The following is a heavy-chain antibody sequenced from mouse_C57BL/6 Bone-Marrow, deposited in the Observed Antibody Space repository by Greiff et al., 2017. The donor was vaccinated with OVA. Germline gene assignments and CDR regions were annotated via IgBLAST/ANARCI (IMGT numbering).Heavy chain of an antibody. J-gene: IGHJ1*03. Sequence: VMLVESEGGLVQPGSSMKLSCTASGFTFSDYYMAWVRQVPEKGLKWVANINYDGSSTYYLDSLKSRFIISRDNAKNILYLQMSSLKSEDTATYYCARDLWYFDVWGTGTTVTVSS. CDR1: GFTFSDYY. CDR2: INYDGSST. V-gene: IGHV5-16*01. CDR3: ARDLWYFDV.